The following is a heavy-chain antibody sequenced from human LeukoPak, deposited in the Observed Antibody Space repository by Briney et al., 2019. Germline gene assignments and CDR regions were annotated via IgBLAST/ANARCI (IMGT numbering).Heavy chain of an antibody. Sequence: SQTLSLTCTVSVFSSGDYYWSWIRQPAGKGLEWIGRISTSGSTYYKPSLKSRVTISVDTSKNQFSLKLTSVTAADTAVYYCATQSPANDYWGQGTLVTVSS. D-gene: IGHD4-11*01. J-gene: IGHJ4*02. CDR2: ISTSGST. CDR1: VFSSGDYY. CDR3: ATQSPANDY. V-gene: IGHV4-61*02.